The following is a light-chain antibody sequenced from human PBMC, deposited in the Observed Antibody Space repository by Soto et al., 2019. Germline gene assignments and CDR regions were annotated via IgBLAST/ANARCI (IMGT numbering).Light chain of an antibody. CDR2: DVT. Sequence: QSVLTQPASVSGSPGQSITISCTGTSSDIGDYDYVSWYQQLPGKAPKLLIFDVTHRPSGVSDRFSGSKSGNTASLTISGVRPEDEADYYCCSYTDIALDVFFGGGTKLTVL. V-gene: IGLV2-14*03. J-gene: IGLJ2*01. CDR1: SSDIGDYDY. CDR3: CSYTDIALDVF.